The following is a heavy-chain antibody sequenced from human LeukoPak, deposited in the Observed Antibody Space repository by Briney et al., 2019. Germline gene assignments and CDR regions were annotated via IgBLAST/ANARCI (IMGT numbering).Heavy chain of an antibody. CDR1: GYTLTSYG. CDR3: ARAADRMTDGYFDL. J-gene: IGHJ2*01. V-gene: IGHV1-18*01. D-gene: IGHD2-15*01. Sequence: GASVKVSFKASGYTLTSYGISWVRQAPGQGLEWMGWISAYNGNTNYAQKLQGRVTMTTDTSTSTAYMELRSLRSDDTAVYYCARAADRMTDGYFDLWGRGTLVTVSS. CDR2: ISAYNGNT.